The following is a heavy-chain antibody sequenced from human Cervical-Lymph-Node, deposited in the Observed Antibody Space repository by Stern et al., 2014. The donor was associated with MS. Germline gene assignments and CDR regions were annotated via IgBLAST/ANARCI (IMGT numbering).Heavy chain of an antibody. V-gene: IGHV3-11*01. CDR3: AKVIRGVYFDY. J-gene: IGHJ4*02. D-gene: IGHD3-16*02. CDR2: ISNSGKTI. CDR1: GFTFSDYY. Sequence: VQLVGSGGGLVKPGGSLRLSCAASGFTFSDYYMSWIRRAPGKGLEWLSFISNSGKTIYYADSVKGRFTISRDNAKKSLYLQMENLRAEDTAAYYCAKVIRGVYFDYWGQGTLVTVSS.